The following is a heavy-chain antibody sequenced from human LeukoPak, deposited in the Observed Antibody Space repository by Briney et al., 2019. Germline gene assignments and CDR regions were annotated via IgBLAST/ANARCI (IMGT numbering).Heavy chain of an antibody. Sequence: GGSLRLSCAASGFTFSSYGMHWVRQAPGKGLEWVEVISYDGSNKYYADSVKGRFTISRDNSKNTLYLQMNSLRAEDTAVYYCAKDGGLLTANFDYWGQGTLVTVSS. J-gene: IGHJ4*02. V-gene: IGHV3-30*18. D-gene: IGHD3-9*01. CDR2: ISYDGSNK. CDR1: GFTFSSYG. CDR3: AKDGGLLTANFDY.